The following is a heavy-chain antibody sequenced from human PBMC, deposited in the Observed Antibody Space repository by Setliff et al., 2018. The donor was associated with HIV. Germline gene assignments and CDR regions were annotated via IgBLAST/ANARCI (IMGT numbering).Heavy chain of an antibody. CDR3: VRDPGYSSGWSGTTFDY. Sequence: SETLSLTCTVSGGSIRSGNYYWNWIRQPAGEGLEWVGHIQTTGTTNYNPSLKDRVTISVDTSKNQLSLKWRFVTAADTAVYYCVRDPGYSSGWSGTTFDYWGQGTLVTVSS. V-gene: IGHV4-61*09. J-gene: IGHJ4*02. CDR2: IQTTGTT. CDR1: GGSIRSGNYY. D-gene: IGHD6-19*01.